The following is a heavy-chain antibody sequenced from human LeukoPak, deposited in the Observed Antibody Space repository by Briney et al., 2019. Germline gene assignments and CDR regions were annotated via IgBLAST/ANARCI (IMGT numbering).Heavy chain of an antibody. D-gene: IGHD3-3*01. J-gene: IGHJ5*02. V-gene: IGHV3-72*01. CDR3: AKDQWGIFGSANWFDP. CDR2: TRNKANNYAT. CDR1: GYPFSDHY. Sequence: HAGGSLRLSCAVSGYPFSDHYIDWVRQAPGKGLEWVGQTRNKANNYATEYAASIKGRFIISRDDSRNSVYLQMNSLKTEDTAVYYCAKDQWGIFGSANWFDPWGQGTLVIVSS.